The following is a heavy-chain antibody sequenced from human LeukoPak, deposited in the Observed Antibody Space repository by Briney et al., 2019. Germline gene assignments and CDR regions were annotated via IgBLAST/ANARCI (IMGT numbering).Heavy chain of an antibody. CDR1: GFNFDDYG. CDR3: ARGPLQTIPTSKIVVHYYPFDY. J-gene: IGHJ4*02. D-gene: IGHD3-22*01. CDR2: INWNGGGT. V-gene: IGHV3-20*04. Sequence: GGSLRLSCAASGFNFDDYGMSWVRQAPGKGLEWVSGINWNGGGTGYADSVKGRFTISRENAKNSLYLQMNSLKAEDTALYYCARGPLQTIPTSKIVVHYYPFDYWGQGTLVTVSS.